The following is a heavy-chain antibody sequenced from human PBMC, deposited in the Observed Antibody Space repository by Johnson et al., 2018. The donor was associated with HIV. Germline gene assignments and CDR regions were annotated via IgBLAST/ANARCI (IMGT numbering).Heavy chain of an antibody. CDR2: IKSKTEGGTT. J-gene: IGHJ3*02. Sequence: VLLVESGGGLVQPGGSLRLSCVGSGFTFSFYWMNWVRQAPGKGLEWVGRIKSKTEGGTTDYAAPVKGRFTISRDDSKNTLYLQMNSLKTEDTAVYYCTTPRPNWGWNAFDIWGQGTMVTVSS. CDR1: GFTFSFYW. V-gene: IGHV3-15*01. CDR3: TTPRPNWGWNAFDI. D-gene: IGHD7-27*01.